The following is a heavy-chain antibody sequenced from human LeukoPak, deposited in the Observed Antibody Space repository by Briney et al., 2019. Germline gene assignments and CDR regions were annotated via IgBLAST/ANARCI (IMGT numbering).Heavy chain of an antibody. CDR2: INHSGST. D-gene: IGHD5-24*01. J-gene: IGHJ4*02. CDR1: GGSFSDYY. CDR3: AGRDGYNSLDH. V-gene: IGHV4-34*01. Sequence: PSETLSLTCAVYGGSFSDYYWSWLRQPPGKGLEWIGEINHSGSTNYNPSLKSRVTISVDTSKNQFSLKLSSVTVADTAVYYCAGRDGYNSLDHWGQGTLVTVSA.